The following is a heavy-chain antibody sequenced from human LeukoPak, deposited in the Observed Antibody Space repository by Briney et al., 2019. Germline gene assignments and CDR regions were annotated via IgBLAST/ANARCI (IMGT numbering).Heavy chain of an antibody. CDR1: GYTFTSYY. Sequence: APVKVSCKASGYTFTSYYMHWVRQAPGQGLEWMGIINPSGGSTSYAQKFQGRVTMTRDTSTSTVYMELSSLRSEDTAVYYCARDYSGAAPFDYWGQGTLVTVSS. CDR2: INPSGGST. J-gene: IGHJ4*02. D-gene: IGHD4-17*01. V-gene: IGHV1-46*01. CDR3: ARDYSGAAPFDY.